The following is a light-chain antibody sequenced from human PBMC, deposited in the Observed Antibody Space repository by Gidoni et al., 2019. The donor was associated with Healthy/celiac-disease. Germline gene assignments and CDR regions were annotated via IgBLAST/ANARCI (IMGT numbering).Light chain of an antibody. Sequence: VLTQSPGTLSLSPGESATLSCRASQSVSSSYLAWYQQKPGQAPRLLIYGASSRATGIPDRFSGSGSGTDFTLTISRLEPEEFAVYYCQQYGSSPVTFGQXTKVEIK. CDR1: QSVSSSY. CDR3: QQYGSSPVT. V-gene: IGKV3-20*01. CDR2: GAS. J-gene: IGKJ1*01.